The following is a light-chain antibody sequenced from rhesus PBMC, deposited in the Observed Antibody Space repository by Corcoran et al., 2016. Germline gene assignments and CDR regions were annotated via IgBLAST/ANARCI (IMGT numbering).Light chain of an antibody. CDR1: QGINNY. CDR2: YSS. V-gene: IGKV1-66*01. J-gene: IGKJ3*01. Sequence: DIQMTQSPSSLSASVGDRVTITCRASQGINNYSSWYQQKPGKAPKPLIYYSSRLETGVTSRFSGSRSGTDYTLTISSLQPEDIATYYCQQYNNSPFTFGPGTKLDIK. CDR3: QQYNNSPFT.